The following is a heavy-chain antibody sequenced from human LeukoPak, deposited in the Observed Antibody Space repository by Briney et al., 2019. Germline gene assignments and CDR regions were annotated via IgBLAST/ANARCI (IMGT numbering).Heavy chain of an antibody. D-gene: IGHD3-16*01. V-gene: IGHV3-72*01. J-gene: IGHJ4*02. CDR3: SRAQSNADYFDY. CDR2: IRIKVTSYST. CDR1: GFTFSNHY. Sequence: GGSLRLSCAASGFTFSNHYMDWVRQAPGKGLEWVARIRIKVTSYSTTYAASVKGRFTISRDDSKNSLYLQMISLRTEDTAVYYCSRAQSNADYFDYWGQGALVIVSS.